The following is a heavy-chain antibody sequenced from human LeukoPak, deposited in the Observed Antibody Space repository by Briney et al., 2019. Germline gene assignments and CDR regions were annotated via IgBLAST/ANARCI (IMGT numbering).Heavy chain of an antibody. V-gene: IGHV3-30*01. CDR1: GFTFGSYA. CDR3: ARRLRFLEWSPVFDY. J-gene: IGHJ4*02. D-gene: IGHD3-3*01. Sequence: GRSLRLSCAASGFTFGSYAMHWVRQAPGKGLEWVAVISYDGSNKYYADSVKGRFTISRDNSKNTLYLQMNSLRAEDTAVYYCARRLRFLEWSPVFDYWGQGTLVTDSS. CDR2: ISYDGSNK.